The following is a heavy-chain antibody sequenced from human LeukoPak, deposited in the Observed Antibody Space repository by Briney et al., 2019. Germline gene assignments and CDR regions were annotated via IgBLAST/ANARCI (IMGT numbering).Heavy chain of an antibody. V-gene: IGHV3-7*01. D-gene: IGHD2-15*01. J-gene: IGHJ3*02. Sequence: GGSLRLSCAASGFTFSSYWMSWVRQAPGKGLEWVAKIKQDGSEKYYVGSVKGRFTISRDNAKDSLFLQMNSLRAEDTAVYYCAKIVYLRAFDIWGQGTMVTVSS. CDR1: GFTFSSYW. CDR2: IKQDGSEK. CDR3: AKIVYLRAFDI.